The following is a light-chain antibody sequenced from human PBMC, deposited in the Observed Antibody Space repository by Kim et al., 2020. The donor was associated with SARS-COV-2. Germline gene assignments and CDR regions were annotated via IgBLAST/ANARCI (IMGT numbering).Light chain of an antibody. CDR1: QGVSKH. Sequence: VSPGEGATLSCRASQGVSKHLAWYQKKPGQAPRLLIYRASIRASGIPARFSGSGSGKEFTLTISSLQSEDFAIYYCQQHNDWPRTFGQGTKVDIK. CDR3: QQHNDWPRT. J-gene: IGKJ1*01. CDR2: RAS. V-gene: IGKV3D-15*01.